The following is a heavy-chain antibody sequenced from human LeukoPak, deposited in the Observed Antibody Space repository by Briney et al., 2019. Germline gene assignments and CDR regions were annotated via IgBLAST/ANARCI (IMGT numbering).Heavy chain of an antibody. CDR1: GYTFTGYY. J-gene: IGHJ4*02. D-gene: IGHD3-22*01. CDR2: INPNSGGT. V-gene: IGHV1-2*02. Sequence: GASVKVSCKASGYTFTGYYMHWVRQAPGQGLEWMGWINPNSGGTNYAQKFQGRVTMTRDTSISTAYMELSRLRSDDTAVYYCARDQTAGYYYDSSGYYYVNYFDYWGQGTLVTVSS. CDR3: ARDQTAGYYYDSSGYYYVNYFDY.